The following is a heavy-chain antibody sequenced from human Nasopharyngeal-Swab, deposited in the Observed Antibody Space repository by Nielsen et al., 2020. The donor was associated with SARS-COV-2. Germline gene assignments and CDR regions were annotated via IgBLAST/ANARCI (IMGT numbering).Heavy chain of an antibody. J-gene: IGHJ6*03. V-gene: IGHV3-23*01. Sequence: GESLKISCAASGFTFSSYAMSWVRQAQGKGLEWVSSISGSGGSTYYADSVKGRFTISRDNSKNTLYLQMNSLRADDTAVYYCAKGSPRHPSLHYYMDVWGKGTTVTVSS. CDR3: AKGSPRHPSLHYYMDV. D-gene: IGHD2-15*01. CDR2: ISGSGGST. CDR1: GFTFSSYA.